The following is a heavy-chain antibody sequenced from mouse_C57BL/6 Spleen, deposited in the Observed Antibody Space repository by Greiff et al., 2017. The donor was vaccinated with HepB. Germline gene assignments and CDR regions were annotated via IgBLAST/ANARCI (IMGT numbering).Heavy chain of an antibody. J-gene: IGHJ4*01. CDR2: IHPNSGST. Sequence: VQLQQPGAELVKPGASVKLSCKASGYTFTSYWMHWVKQRPGQGLEWIGMIHPNSGSTNYNEKFKSKATLTVDKSSSIAYMQLSSLTSEDSAVYYCADYDYDDAMDYWGQGTSVTVSS. D-gene: IGHD2-4*01. CDR3: ADYDYDDAMDY. CDR1: GYTFTSYW. V-gene: IGHV1-64*01.